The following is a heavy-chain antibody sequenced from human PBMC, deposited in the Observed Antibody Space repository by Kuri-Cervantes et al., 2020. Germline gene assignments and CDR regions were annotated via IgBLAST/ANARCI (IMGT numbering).Heavy chain of an antibody. CDR3: ARDRYNRGWYGIDL. V-gene: IGHV4-61*01. CDR2: IYYSGST. CDR1: GGSFSRGSFY. Sequence: SETLSLTCTVTGGSFSRGSFYWSCIRQPPGKGLVWIGYIYYSGSTNYNPSLKSRVTISVDTSKNQFSLKLSSVTAADTAVYYCARDRYNRGWYGIDLWGQGTLVTVSS. D-gene: IGHD6-19*01. J-gene: IGHJ5*02.